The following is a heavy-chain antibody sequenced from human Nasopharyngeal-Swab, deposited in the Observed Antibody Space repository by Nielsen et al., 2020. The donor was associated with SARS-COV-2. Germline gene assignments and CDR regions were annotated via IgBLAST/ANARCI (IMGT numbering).Heavy chain of an antibody. J-gene: IGHJ4*02. CDR3: ARLEWEPQY. Sequence: WVRQAPGQGLEWMGRINPNSGGTNYAQKFQGRVTMTRDTSISTAYMELSRLRSDDTAVYYCARLEWEPQYWGQGTQVTVSS. CDR2: INPNSGGT. V-gene: IGHV1-2*06. D-gene: IGHD1-26*01.